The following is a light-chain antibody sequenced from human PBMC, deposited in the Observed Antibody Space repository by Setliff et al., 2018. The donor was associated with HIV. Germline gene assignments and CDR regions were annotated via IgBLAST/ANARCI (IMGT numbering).Light chain of an antibody. CDR1: SSDVGGYNY. J-gene: IGLJ2*01. Sequence: QSALAQPASVSGSPGQSITISCTGTSSDVGGYNYVSWYQQYPGKAPKLMIYAVSNRPSGVSNRFSGSKSGNTASLTISGLQAEDEADYYCSSYTSSSTLFGGGTKVTVL. CDR2: AVS. V-gene: IGLV2-14*03. CDR3: SSYTSSSTL.